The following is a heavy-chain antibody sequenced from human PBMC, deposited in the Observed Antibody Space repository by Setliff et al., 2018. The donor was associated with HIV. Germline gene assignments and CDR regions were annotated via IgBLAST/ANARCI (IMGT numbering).Heavy chain of an antibody. CDR2: IHPSGGST. CDR3: ARDWEFLDYYDSSGHPEYYFDS. D-gene: IGHD3-22*01. Sequence: ASVKVSCKASGYTFTSYYIHWVRQAPGQGLEWMGVIHPSGGSTSYAQSFQGRVTMTRDTSTSTFYMDLSSLKSEDTAVYYCARDWEFLDYYDSSGHPEYYFDSWGQGTLVTVSS. V-gene: IGHV1-46*01. J-gene: IGHJ4*02. CDR1: GYTFTSYY.